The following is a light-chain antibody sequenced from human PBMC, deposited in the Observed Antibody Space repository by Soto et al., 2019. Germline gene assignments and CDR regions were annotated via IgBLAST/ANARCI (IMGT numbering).Light chain of an antibody. V-gene: IGLV3-21*04. Sequence: SYELTQSPSVSVAPGKTARITCGGNNIGSKSVHWYQQRPGQAPVVVIYYGGDRPSGIPERFSGSNSGNTATLTISRVEAGHEADYYCQVWDSTSEHVIFGGGTKLTVL. CDR3: QVWDSTSEHVI. CDR1: NIGSKS. J-gene: IGLJ2*01. CDR2: YGG.